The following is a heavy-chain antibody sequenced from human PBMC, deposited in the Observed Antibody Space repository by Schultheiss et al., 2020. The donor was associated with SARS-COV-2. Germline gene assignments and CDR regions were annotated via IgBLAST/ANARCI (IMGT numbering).Heavy chain of an antibody. J-gene: IGHJ4*02. Sequence: GGSLRLSCAASGFTFSSYAMSWVRQAPGKGLEWVGRIKSKTDGGTTDYAAPVKGRFTISRDDSKNTLYLQMNSLKTEDTAVYYCTTDVTMIVVVGLDYWGQGTLVTVSS. CDR3: TTDVTMIVVVGLDY. V-gene: IGHV3-15*01. CDR1: GFTFSSYA. CDR2: IKSKTDGGTT. D-gene: IGHD3-22*01.